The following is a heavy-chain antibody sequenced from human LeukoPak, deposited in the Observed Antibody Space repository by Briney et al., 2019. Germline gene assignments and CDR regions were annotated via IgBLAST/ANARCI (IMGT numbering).Heavy chain of an antibody. CDR3: ARSRIAAAWYLDY. D-gene: IGHD6-13*01. CDR1: GGSISSYY. Sequence: PSETLSLTCTVSGGSISSYYWSWIRQPPGKGLEWIGYIYYSGSTNYNPSLKSRVTISVDTSKNQFSLKLSSVTAADTAVYYCARSRIAAAWYLDYWGQGTLVTVSS. CDR2: IYYSGST. V-gene: IGHV4-59*12. J-gene: IGHJ4*02.